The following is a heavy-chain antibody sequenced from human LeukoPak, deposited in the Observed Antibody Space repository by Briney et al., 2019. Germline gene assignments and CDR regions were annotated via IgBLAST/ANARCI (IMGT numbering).Heavy chain of an antibody. V-gene: IGHV3-23*01. D-gene: IGHD4-11*01. CDR1: GFTFSNYA. J-gene: IGHJ4*02. Sequence: PGGSLRLSCAASGFTFSNYAMSWVRQAPGQGLEWVSTISGDAATTYYADSVKGRFTISRDNSKNTLYVQMDSLRAEDTAVYYCARGSYSRSNYFFDYWGQGTLVTVSS. CDR2: ISGDAATT. CDR3: ARGSYSRSNYFFDY.